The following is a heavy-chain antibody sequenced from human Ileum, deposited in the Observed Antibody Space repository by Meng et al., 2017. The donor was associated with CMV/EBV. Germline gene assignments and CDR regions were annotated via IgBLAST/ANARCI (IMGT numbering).Heavy chain of an antibody. CDR1: GFTFVHYG. CDR2: ITWNGGST. V-gene: IGHV3-20*04. CDR3: ARDIVDNEDGV. J-gene: IGHJ6*02. Sequence: GESLKISCAASGFTFVHYGMSWVRQAPGKGLECVSAITWNGGSTDYADSVKGRFTISRDNAKNSLYLQMNSLRAEDTALYYCARDIVDNEDGVWGQGTTVTVSS. D-gene: IGHD5-12*01.